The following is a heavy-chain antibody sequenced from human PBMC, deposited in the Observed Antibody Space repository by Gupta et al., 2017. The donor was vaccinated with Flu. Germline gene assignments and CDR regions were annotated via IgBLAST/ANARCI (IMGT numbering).Heavy chain of an antibody. CDR1: GFTFSSFE. Sequence: EMQLVESGGDLVQPGGSLSLSCAASGFTFSSFELNWVRQAPGKELEWISYISSRGTTKYYSDSVKGRFTVSRDNAKDSLYLQMNSLRAEDTAVYYCAREWGFYDSNPDNYFDFWGQGTLVTVSS. CDR2: ISSRGTTK. J-gene: IGHJ4*02. CDR3: AREWGFYDSNPDNYFDF. D-gene: IGHD3-22*01. V-gene: IGHV3-48*03.